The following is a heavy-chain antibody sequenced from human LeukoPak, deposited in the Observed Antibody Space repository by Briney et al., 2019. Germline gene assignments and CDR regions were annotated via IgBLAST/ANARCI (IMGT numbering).Heavy chain of an antibody. CDR3: ARRSTGFDY. D-gene: IGHD1-1*01. V-gene: IGHV3-30*01. Sequence: PGGSLRLSCEASGFTFNGYGVHWVRQAPGKGLEWVAVISYDGSYESYADSVKGRFTISRDDSKNTVYLQMNSLRGEDTAVYYCARRSTGFDYWGQETLVTVSS. J-gene: IGHJ4*02. CDR2: ISYDGSYE. CDR1: GFTFNGYG.